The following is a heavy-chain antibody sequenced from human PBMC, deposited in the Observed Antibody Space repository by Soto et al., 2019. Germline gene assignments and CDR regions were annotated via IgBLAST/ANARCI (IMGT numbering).Heavy chain of an antibody. CDR3: ARGQGYCSGGSFRRSWFDP. CDR1: GGTFSSYA. CDR2: IIPIFGTA. J-gene: IGHJ5*02. Sequence: QVQLVQSGAEVKKPGSSVKVSCKASGGTFSSYAISWVRQAPGQGLEWMGGIIPIFGTANYAQKFQGRVTITADEATSTAYMELSSLRSEDTAVYYCARGQGYCSGGSFRRSWFDPWGQGTLVTVSS. D-gene: IGHD2-15*01. V-gene: IGHV1-69*01.